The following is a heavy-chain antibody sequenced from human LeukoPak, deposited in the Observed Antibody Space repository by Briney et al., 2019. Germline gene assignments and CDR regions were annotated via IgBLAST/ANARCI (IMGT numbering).Heavy chain of an antibody. CDR1: GFTFSSYA. J-gene: IGHJ4*02. CDR2: ISGSGGST. D-gene: IGHD3-22*01. CDR3: AKDHRPETYYYDSSGYNPDY. Sequence: PGGSLRLSCAASGFTFSSYAMSWVRQVPGKGLEWVSAISGSGGSTYYADSVKGRFTISRDNSKNTLYLQMNSLRAEDTAVYYCAKDHRPETYYYDSSGYNPDYWGQGTLVTVSS. V-gene: IGHV3-23*01.